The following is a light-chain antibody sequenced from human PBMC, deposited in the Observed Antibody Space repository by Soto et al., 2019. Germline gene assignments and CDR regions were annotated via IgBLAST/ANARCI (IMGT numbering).Light chain of an antibody. V-gene: IGKV1-5*03. CDR3: QQYNSWT. CDR1: QSISSW. J-gene: IGKJ1*01. CDR2: KAS. Sequence: DIQMTQSPSTLYASVGDRVTITCRASQSISSWLAWYQQKPGKAHKLLIYKASSLESGVPSRFSGSGSGTEFTLTISSLQPDDFATYYCQQYNSWTFGQGTKVEIK.